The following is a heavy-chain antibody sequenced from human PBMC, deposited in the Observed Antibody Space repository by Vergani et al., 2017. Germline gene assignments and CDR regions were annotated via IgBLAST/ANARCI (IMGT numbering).Heavy chain of an antibody. D-gene: IGHD2-2*01. J-gene: IGHJ6*03. CDR1: GGSISSYY. Sequence: QVQLQESGPGLVKPSETLSLTCTVSGGSISSYYWSWIRQPPGKGLEWIGYIYYSGSTNYNPSLKSRVTISVDTSKNQFSLKLSSVTAADTAVYYCARLVVPAASDYYYMDVWGKGPTVTVSS. CDR3: ARLVVPAASDYYYMDV. V-gene: IGHV4-59*01. CDR2: IYYSGST.